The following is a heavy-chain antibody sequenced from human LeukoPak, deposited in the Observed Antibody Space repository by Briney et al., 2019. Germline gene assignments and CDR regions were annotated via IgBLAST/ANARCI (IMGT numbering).Heavy chain of an antibody. CDR2: IYYSGST. CDR1: GGSISNYY. V-gene: IGHV4-59*08. CDR3: ARHAAYVQWLVRQLDY. J-gene: IGHJ4*02. Sequence: SETLSLTCTVSGGSISNYYWSWIRQPPGKGLEWIGYIYYSGSTKYNPSLKSRVTISVDTSKNQFSLKLSSVTAADTAVYYCARHAAYVQWLVRQLDYWGQGTLVTVSS. D-gene: IGHD6-19*01.